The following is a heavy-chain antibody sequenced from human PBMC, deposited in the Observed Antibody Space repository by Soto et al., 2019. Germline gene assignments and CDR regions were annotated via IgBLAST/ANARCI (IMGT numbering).Heavy chain of an antibody. J-gene: IGHJ4*02. V-gene: IGHV4-4*02. D-gene: IGHD6-25*01. CDR1: GDSISSDKW. CDR3: ARGERHQQRDY. Sequence: PSETLSLTCAVSGDSISSDKWWSWVRQPPGKGLEWIGEIHHSGNSNYNPSLKSRVIISVDKSKNQSSLKLSSVTDADTAVYYCARGERHQQRDYWGKGTLVTVS. CDR2: IHHSGNS.